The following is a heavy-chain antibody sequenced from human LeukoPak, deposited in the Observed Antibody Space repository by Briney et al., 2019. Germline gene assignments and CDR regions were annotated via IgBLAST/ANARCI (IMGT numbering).Heavy chain of an antibody. CDR2: INPSGGST. CDR3: ARDGSIAAPSGWLDP. Sequence: GASVTVSFKASGYTFTSYYMHWVRQAPGQGLEWMGIINPSGGSTSYAQKFQGRVTMTRDTSTSTVYMELSSLRSEDTAVYYCARDGSIAAPSGWLDPWGQGTLVTVSS. D-gene: IGHD6-6*01. V-gene: IGHV1-46*01. J-gene: IGHJ5*02. CDR1: GYTFTSYY.